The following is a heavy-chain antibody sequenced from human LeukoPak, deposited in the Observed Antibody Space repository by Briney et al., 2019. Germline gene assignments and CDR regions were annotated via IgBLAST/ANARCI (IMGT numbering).Heavy chain of an antibody. D-gene: IGHD2-2*01. CDR2: GDYSGGT. CDR1: GDSFSSVTDY. V-gene: IGHV4-39*07. Sequence: ASETLSLTCTVSGDSFSSVTDYWAWIRQPPGKGLEWIASGDYSGGTYYNPSLKSRVTISVDTSKNQFSLKLSSVTAADTAVYYCARPYRPAARRYAFDIWGQGTMVTVSS. J-gene: IGHJ3*02. CDR3: ARPYRPAARRYAFDI.